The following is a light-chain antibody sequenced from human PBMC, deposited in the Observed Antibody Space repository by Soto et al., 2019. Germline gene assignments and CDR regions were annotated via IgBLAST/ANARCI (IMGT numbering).Light chain of an antibody. V-gene: IGLV1-47*01. J-gene: IGLJ1*01. CDR1: SSNIGSNS. CDR3: ATWADSLSGFV. Sequence: QSVLTQAPSVSGTPGQRVTISCSGSSSNIGSNSVYWYQHLTGTAPKLLIYRNNQRPSGVPDRISGSKSDTSASLAISGLRSEDEADYYCATWADSLSGFVFGTGTKVTVL. CDR2: RNN.